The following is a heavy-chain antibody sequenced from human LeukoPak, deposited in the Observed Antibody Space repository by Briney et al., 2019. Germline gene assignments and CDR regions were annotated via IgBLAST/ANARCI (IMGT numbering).Heavy chain of an antibody. CDR2: IIPIFGTA. V-gene: IGHV1-69*01. CDR1: GGTFSSYA. Sequence: SVKVSRKASGGTFSSYAISWVRQAPGQGLEWMGGIIPIFGTANYAQKFQGRVTITADESTSTAYMELSSLRSEDTAVYYCASERKLRPFTYWGQGTLVTVSS. D-gene: IGHD1-26*01. CDR3: ASERKLRPFTY. J-gene: IGHJ4*02.